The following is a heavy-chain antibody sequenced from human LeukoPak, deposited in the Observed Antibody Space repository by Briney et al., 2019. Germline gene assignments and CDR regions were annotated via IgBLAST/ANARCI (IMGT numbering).Heavy chain of an antibody. D-gene: IGHD2-2*01. CDR2: INGDGSWT. CDR3: VSFYETY. Sequence: GGSLRLSCAASGNYWMHWVRQAPGKGLVWVSHINGDGSWTTYADSVKGRFTISKDNAKNTVYLQMNNLRAEDTAVYYCVSFYETYWGRGTLVTV. CDR1: GNYW. V-gene: IGHV3-74*01. J-gene: IGHJ4*02.